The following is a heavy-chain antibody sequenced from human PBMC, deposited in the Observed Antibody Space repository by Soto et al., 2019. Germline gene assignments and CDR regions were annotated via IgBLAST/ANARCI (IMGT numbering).Heavy chain of an antibody. D-gene: IGHD5-18*01. CDR1: GFTFSRYA. J-gene: IGHJ4*02. CDR3: AKKGISYGYGMFY. CDR2: ISGSGGST. Sequence: GGSLRLSCAASGFTFSRYAMSWVRQAPGKGLEWVSAISGSGGSTYYADSVKGRFTISRDNSKNTLYLQMNSLRAEDTAVYYSAKKGISYGYGMFYWGQGTLVTVSS. V-gene: IGHV3-23*01.